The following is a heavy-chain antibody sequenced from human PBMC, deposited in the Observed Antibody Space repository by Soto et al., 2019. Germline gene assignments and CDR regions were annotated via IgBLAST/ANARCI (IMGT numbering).Heavy chain of an antibody. Sequence: QVQLVESGGGVVQPGRSLRLSCAASGFAFSGYAMHWVRQAPGKGLEWMAVIWYDGSNKYYIDSVKDRFTIARDNSKNTVYLQMNSLRVDDTAVYFCARDRTIRYFDYWGQGTLVTVSS. CDR2: IWYDGSNK. CDR1: GFAFSGYA. J-gene: IGHJ4*02. D-gene: IGHD3-9*01. CDR3: ARDRTIRYFDY. V-gene: IGHV3-33*01.